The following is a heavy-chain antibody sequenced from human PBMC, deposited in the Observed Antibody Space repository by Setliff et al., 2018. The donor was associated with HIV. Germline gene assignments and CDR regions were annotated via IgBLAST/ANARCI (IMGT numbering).Heavy chain of an antibody. CDR3: TTDHDGSGRYYVTQVS. Sequence: GGSLRLSCAASGFTFNSAWMTWVRQAPGKGLEWVGHIKHQDVGGTEEYAAPVKGRFTISRDGSKNTVYLQMNSLKTEDTAVYFCTTDHDGSGRYYVTQVSWGQGTLVTVSS. CDR1: GFTFNSAW. D-gene: IGHD3-22*01. V-gene: IGHV3-15*01. J-gene: IGHJ1*01. CDR2: IKHQDVGGTE.